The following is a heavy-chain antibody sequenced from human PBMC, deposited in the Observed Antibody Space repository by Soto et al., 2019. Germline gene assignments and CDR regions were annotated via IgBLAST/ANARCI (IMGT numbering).Heavy chain of an antibody. D-gene: IGHD3-16*01. J-gene: IGHJ6*02. CDR3: VRNYGAV. CDR1: GFSVTTNH. Sequence: EVQLVESGGGLVQPGGSLRLSCAVSGFSVTTNHMTWVRQAPGKGLEWVSIIYSGGATGYADSVKGRLTISRDNSKNTLHLQMNSLRGEDTAIYYCVRNYGAVWGQGTTVTVSS. CDR2: IYSGGAT. V-gene: IGHV3-66*01.